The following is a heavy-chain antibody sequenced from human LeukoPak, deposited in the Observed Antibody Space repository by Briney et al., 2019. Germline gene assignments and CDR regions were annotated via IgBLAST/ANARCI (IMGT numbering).Heavy chain of an antibody. Sequence: PSETLSLTCSVSGYSISSGYYWGWIRQPPGKGLEWIGSIYHSGSTYYNPSLKSRVTISVDTSKNQFSLKLSSVTAADTAVYYCARSIAAAGTFYYYYYYMDVWGKGTTVTVSS. D-gene: IGHD6-13*01. CDR1: GYSISSGYY. CDR2: IYHSGST. J-gene: IGHJ6*03. CDR3: ARSIAAAGTFYYYYYYMDV. V-gene: IGHV4-38-2*01.